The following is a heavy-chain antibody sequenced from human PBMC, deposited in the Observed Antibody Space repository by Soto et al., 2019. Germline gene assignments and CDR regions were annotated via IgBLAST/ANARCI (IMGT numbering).Heavy chain of an antibody. D-gene: IGHD3-10*01. J-gene: IGHJ4*02. CDR3: ARPIHYGSGSYYSYFDY. CDR1: GFTFSSYG. Sequence: QVQLVESGGGVVQPGRSLRLSCAASGFTFSSYGMHWVRQAPGKGLEWVAVIWYDGSNTYYADSVKGRFTIYRDNSKNTLYLQMNSLRAEDTAVYYCARPIHYGSGSYYSYFDYWGQGTLVTVSS. CDR2: IWYDGSNT. V-gene: IGHV3-33*01.